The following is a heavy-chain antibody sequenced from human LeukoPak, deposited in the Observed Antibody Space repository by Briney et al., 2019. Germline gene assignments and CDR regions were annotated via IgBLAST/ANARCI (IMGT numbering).Heavy chain of an antibody. Sequence: GASVKVSCKASGYTFTSYAMHWVRQAPGQRLEWMGWINAGNGNTKYSQKFQGRVTITRDTSASTAYMELSSLRSEDTAVYYCARDLRGWLRFSRSLGYWGQGTLVTVSS. V-gene: IGHV1-3*01. J-gene: IGHJ4*02. CDR1: GYTFTSYA. CDR2: INAGNGNT. CDR3: ARDLRGWLRFSRSLGY. D-gene: IGHD5-12*01.